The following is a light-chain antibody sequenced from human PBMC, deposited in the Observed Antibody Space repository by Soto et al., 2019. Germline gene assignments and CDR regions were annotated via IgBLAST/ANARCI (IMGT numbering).Light chain of an antibody. CDR2: GAS. CDR1: QGLGVW. CDR3: QQSNSIPYT. Sequence: DIQMTQSPSSVSASVGDRVTITCRASQGLGVWLGWYQQKPGKAPQLLIFGASGLQTGVPSRFSGSGSGTDFTLTINSLQPEDVATYYCQQSNSIPYTFGQGTKLEI. J-gene: IGKJ2*01. V-gene: IGKV1-12*02.